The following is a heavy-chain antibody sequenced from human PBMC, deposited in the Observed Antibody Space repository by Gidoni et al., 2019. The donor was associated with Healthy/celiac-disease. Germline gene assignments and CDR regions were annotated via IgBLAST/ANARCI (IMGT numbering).Heavy chain of an antibody. D-gene: IGHD3-10*01. J-gene: IGHJ4*02. CDR2: IYYSGST. Sequence: QLQLQESGPGLVKPSETLSLTCTVSGGSISSSSYYWGWIRQPPGKGLEWIGSIYYSGSTYYNPSLKSRVTISVDTSKNQFSLKLSSVTAADTAVYYCARQARGLVRGVPIYYFDYWGQGTLVTVSS. CDR1: GGSISSSSYY. CDR3: ARQARGLVRGVPIYYFDY. V-gene: IGHV4-39*01.